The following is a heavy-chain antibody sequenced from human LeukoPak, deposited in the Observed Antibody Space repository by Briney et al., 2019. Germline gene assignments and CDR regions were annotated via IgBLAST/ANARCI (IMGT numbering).Heavy chain of an antibody. V-gene: IGHV3-74*01. CDR2: VNRDGSST. CDR1: GFSFSDYW. J-gene: IGHJ4*02. CDR3: ARDRSIPAAGDTY. Sequence: GGCLRLSCAASGFSFSDYWMHWVRQAPGKGLVWVSRVNRDGSSTSYADSVKGRFTISRDNAKNTLSLQMNSLRAEDTAVYYCARDRSIPAAGDTYWGQGTLVTVSS. D-gene: IGHD6-13*01.